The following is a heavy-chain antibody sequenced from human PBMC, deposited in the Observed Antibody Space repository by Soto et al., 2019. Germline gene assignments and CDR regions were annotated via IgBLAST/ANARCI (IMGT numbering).Heavy chain of an antibody. CDR1: GFTFSSYG. D-gene: IGHD1-26*01. J-gene: IGHJ4*02. CDR2: ISYDRSNK. CDR3: ARSPYSVSYLAYFDY. Sequence: QVQLVESGGGVVQPGRSLRLSCAAPGFTFSSYGMHWVRQAPGKGLEWVAVISYDRSNKYYADSVKGRFTISRDNSKNTLYLQMNSLRAEDTAVYYCARSPYSVSYLAYFDYWGQGTLVTVSS. V-gene: IGHV3-30*03.